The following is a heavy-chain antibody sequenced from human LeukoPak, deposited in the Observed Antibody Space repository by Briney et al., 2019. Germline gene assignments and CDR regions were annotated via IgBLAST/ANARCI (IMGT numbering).Heavy chain of an antibody. CDR3: AKGMMVTTTFLDY. CDR1: GFTFSSYA. D-gene: IGHD2-21*02. J-gene: IGHJ4*02. V-gene: IGHV3-23*01. Sequence: GGSLRLSCAASGFTFSSYAMTWVRQAPGKGLEWVSVISGSGGTTYYADSVKGRFTISRDNSKNTLYLQMNSLRAEDTAVYYCAKGMMVTTTFLDYWGQGTLVTVSS. CDR2: ISGSGGTT.